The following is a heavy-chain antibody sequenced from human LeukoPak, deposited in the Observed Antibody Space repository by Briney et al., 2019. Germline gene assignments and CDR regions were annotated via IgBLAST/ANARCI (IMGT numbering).Heavy chain of an antibody. J-gene: IGHJ4*02. CDR1: GYTFTSYG. V-gene: IGHV1-69*13. Sequence: ASVKVSCKASGYTFTSYGISWVRQAPGQGLEWMGGIIPIFGTANYAQKFQGRVTITADESTSTAYMELSSLRSEDTAVYYCARDPGMIDSNYFDYWGQGTLVTVSS. D-gene: IGHD3-22*01. CDR3: ARDPGMIDSNYFDY. CDR2: IIPIFGTA.